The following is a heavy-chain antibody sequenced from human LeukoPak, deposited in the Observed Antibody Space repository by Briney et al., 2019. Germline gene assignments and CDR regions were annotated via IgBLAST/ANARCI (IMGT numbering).Heavy chain of an antibody. J-gene: IGHJ5*02. CDR3: ARDSPGFTIFGVVIPTP. D-gene: IGHD3-3*01. V-gene: IGHV3-7*05. Sequence: PAGSLRLSCAASGXTFSSFWLGWVRQAPGKGLEWVANMKEDGSEKYYADSVKGRFTISRDNAKNSLYLQMNSLRAEDTAVYYCARDSPGFTIFGVVIPTPWGQGTLVTVSS. CDR2: MKEDGSEK. CDR1: GXTFSSFW.